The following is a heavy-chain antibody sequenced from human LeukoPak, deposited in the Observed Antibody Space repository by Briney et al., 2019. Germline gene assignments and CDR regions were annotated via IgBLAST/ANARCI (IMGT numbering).Heavy chain of an antibody. CDR2: IRSKAYGGTT. Sequence: QAGGSLRLSCTASGFTFGDYAMSWVRQAPGKGLEWVGFIRSKAYGGTTEYAASVKGRFTISRDDSKSIAYLQMNSLKTEDTAVYYCTRETGRSRALLRYFDWSTTSYYFDYWGQGTLVTVSS. CDR3: TRETGRSRALLRYFDWSTTSYYFDY. J-gene: IGHJ4*02. D-gene: IGHD3-9*01. V-gene: IGHV3-49*04. CDR1: GFTFGDYA.